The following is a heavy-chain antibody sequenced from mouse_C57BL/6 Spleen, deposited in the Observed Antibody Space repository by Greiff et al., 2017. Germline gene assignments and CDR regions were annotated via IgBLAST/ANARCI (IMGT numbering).Heavy chain of an antibody. CDR1: GYTFTDYE. D-gene: IGHD2-5*01. CDR2: IDPETGGT. J-gene: IGHJ3*01. V-gene: IGHV1-15*01. Sequence: VQLQQSGAELVRPGASVTLSCKASGYTFTDYEMHWVKQTPVHGLEWIGAIDPETGGTAYNQKFKGKAILTADKSSSTAYMELRSLASEDSAVYYCTKAVRYSNYVAYWGQGTLVTVSA. CDR3: TKAVRYSNYVAY.